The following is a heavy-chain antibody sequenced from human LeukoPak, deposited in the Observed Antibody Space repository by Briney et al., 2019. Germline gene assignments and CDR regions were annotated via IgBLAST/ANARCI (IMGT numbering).Heavy chain of an antibody. Sequence: SGGSLRLSCAASGFTFSNFGMHWVRQAPGKGLEWAAFIRYDGSDKYYADSVKGRFPISRDNSKNTLYLEMNSLRAEDTAVYYCARNSSGRFDNWGQGTLVTVSS. J-gene: IGHJ4*02. D-gene: IGHD6-19*01. CDR1: GFTFSNFG. CDR2: IRYDGSDK. CDR3: ARNSSGRFDN. V-gene: IGHV3-30*02.